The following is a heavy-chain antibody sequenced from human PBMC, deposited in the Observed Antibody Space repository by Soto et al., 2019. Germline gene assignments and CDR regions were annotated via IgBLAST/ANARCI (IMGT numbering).Heavy chain of an antibody. CDR3: ARLLTEGATYREDAFDI. J-gene: IGHJ3*02. V-gene: IGHV1-18*01. CDR1: RYTFTSHG. D-gene: IGHD1-26*01. CDR2: ISTVNGKT. Sequence: QVQLMQSGGEVKEPGASVKVSCTTSRYTFTSHGISWVRQAPGQGLEWMGWISTVNGKTDYAQKFQGRLTMTADTRTNTAYMELRSLRSDDTALYFCARLLTEGATYREDAFDIWGQGTKVTVSS.